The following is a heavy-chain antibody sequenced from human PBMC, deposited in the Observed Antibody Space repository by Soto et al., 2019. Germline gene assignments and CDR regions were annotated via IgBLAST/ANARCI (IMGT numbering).Heavy chain of an antibody. Sequence: PGGSLRLSCAASGFTFSSYPMSWVRQAPGKGLEWVSVISYSGGSTYYADSVKGRFTISRDNSKNTLYLQMDSLRAEDTAVYYCAKNFRNGWYYFDYWGQGTLVTVSS. V-gene: IGHV3-23*01. CDR2: ISYSGGST. CDR1: GFTFSSYP. D-gene: IGHD6-19*01. J-gene: IGHJ4*02. CDR3: AKNFRNGWYYFDY.